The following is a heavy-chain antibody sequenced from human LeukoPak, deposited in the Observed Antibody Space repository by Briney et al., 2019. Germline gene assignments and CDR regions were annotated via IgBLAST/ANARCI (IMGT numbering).Heavy chain of an antibody. CDR1: GFNLGDFA. V-gene: IGHV3-49*04. CDR2: IRSIIYGGTT. Sequence: GGSLRLSCTVSGFNLGDFAMSWVRQAPGRRLEWLGFIRSIIYGGTTDYAASVKGRFTISRDDSKSIHYLQMNSLRTEDTAMYYCTRDYPASFVVWGQGTLVTVSS. J-gene: IGHJ3*01. CDR3: TRDYPASFVV.